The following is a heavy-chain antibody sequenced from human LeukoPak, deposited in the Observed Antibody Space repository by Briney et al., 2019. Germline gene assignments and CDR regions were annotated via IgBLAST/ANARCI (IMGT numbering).Heavy chain of an antibody. D-gene: IGHD5-24*01. CDR1: GFTFSDYI. J-gene: IGHJ4*02. CDR2: IGIDSGNT. Sequence: PGGSLRLSCAASGFTFSDYIMNWVRQAPGKGLEWISYIGIDSGNTNYADSVKGRFTIYGDKAKNSLYLKLNRLRVEDTAVYYCARDYKYAFDNWGQGTLVTVSS. CDR3: ARDYKYAFDN. V-gene: IGHV3-48*01.